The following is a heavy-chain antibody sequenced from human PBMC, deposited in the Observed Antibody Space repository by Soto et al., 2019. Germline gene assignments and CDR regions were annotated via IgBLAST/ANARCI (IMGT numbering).Heavy chain of an antibody. CDR3: ARDRGRPDLRDTHYYDSSDLDYGMDV. Sequence: GGSLRLSCTASGFTFGDYAMSWFRQAPGKGLEWVGFIRSKASGGTTEDAASVKGRFTISRDNAKNSLLLQLNSLRAEDTAVYYCARDRGRPDLRDTHYYDSSDLDYGMDVWGQGTAVTVSS. V-gene: IGHV3-49*03. D-gene: IGHD3-22*01. CDR2: IRSKASGGTT. J-gene: IGHJ6*02. CDR1: GFTFGDYA.